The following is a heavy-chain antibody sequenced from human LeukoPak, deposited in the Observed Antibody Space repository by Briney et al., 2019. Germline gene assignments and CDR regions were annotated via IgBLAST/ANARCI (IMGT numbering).Heavy chain of an antibody. CDR2: INHSGST. CDR3: ARRGRWLQNFDY. Sequence: PSETLSLTCAVYGGSFSGYYWSWIRQPPGKGLEWIGEINHSGSTNYNPSLKSRVTISVDTSKNQFSLKLSSVTAADTAVYYCARRGRWLQNFDYWVQGTLVTVSS. D-gene: IGHD5-24*01. J-gene: IGHJ4*02. V-gene: IGHV4-34*01. CDR1: GGSFSGYY.